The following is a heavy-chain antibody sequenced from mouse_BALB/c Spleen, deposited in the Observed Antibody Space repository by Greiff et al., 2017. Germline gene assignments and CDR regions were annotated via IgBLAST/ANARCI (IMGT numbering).Heavy chain of an antibody. D-gene: IGHD2-4*01. CDR1: GYTFTSYW. Sequence: QVQLQQPGAELVRPGASVKLSCKASGYTFTSYWINWVKQRPGQGLEWIGNIYPSDSYTNYNQKFKDKATLTVDKSSSTAYMQLSSPTTEDSAVYYCTTTMITRGDWFAYWGQGTLVTVSA. CDR2: IYPSDSYT. J-gene: IGHJ3*01. V-gene: IGHV1-69*02. CDR3: TTTMITRGDWFAY.